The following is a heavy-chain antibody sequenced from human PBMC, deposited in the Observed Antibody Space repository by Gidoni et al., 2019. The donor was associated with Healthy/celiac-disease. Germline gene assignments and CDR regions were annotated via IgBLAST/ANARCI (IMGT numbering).Heavy chain of an antibody. CDR2: IYHSGST. V-gene: IGHV4-4*02. J-gene: IGHJ4*02. D-gene: IGHD6-25*01. CDR3: ARVLGSRTFDY. CDR1: AGSISRSNW. Sequence: QVPLQGAGPGLVLPSGTLSLTCPVSAGSISRSNWWSWVRQPPGKGLEWIGEIYHSGSTNYNPSLKSRVTISVDKSKNQFSLKLSSVTAADTAVYYCARVLGSRTFDYWGQGTLVTVSS.